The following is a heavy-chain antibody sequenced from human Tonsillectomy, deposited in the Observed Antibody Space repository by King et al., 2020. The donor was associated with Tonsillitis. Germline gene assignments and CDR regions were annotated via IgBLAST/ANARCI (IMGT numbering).Heavy chain of an antibody. CDR3: ARGSGDLDY. J-gene: IGHJ4*02. CDR1: GFSFRSFG. V-gene: IGHV3-30*03. Sequence: VQLVESGGGVVQPGRSLRLSCAASGFSFRSFGVNWVRQAPGKGLEWVALGSYDGSNKFYADSVKGRFTISRDNSKNTVDLQMTTLRIEDTGVYYCARGSGDLDYWGQGTQVTVSS. D-gene: IGHD7-27*01. CDR2: GSYDGSNK.